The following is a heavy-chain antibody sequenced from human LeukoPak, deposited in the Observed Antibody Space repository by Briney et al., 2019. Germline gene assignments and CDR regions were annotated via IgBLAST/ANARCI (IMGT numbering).Heavy chain of an antibody. CDR1: GFTFSSYA. J-gene: IGHJ3*02. D-gene: IGHD3-10*01. Sequence: GGSLRLSCAASGFTFSSYAMHWVRQAPGKGLEWVAVISYDGSNKYYADSVKGRFTISRDNSKNTLYLQMNSLRAEDTAVYYCARDYLGAIRSGAFDIWGQGTMVTVSS. CDR2: ISYDGSNK. V-gene: IGHV3-30-3*01. CDR3: ARDYLGAIRSGAFDI.